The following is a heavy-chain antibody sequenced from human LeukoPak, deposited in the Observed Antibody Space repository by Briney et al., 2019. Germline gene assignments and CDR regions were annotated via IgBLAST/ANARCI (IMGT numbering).Heavy chain of an antibody. CDR3: ASYCSSTSCYIGGSDAFDI. Sequence: SQTLSLTCAVSGGSIGSGGYSWSWIRQPPGKGLEWIGYIYHSGSAYYNPSLKSRVTISVDRSKNQFSLKLSSVTAADTAVYYCASYCSSTSCYIGGSDAFDIWGQGTMVTVSS. J-gene: IGHJ3*02. D-gene: IGHD2-2*02. CDR2: IYHSGSA. CDR1: GGSIGSGGYS. V-gene: IGHV4-30-2*01.